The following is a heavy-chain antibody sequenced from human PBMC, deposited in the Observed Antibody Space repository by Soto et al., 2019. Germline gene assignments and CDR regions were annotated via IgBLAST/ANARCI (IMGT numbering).Heavy chain of an antibody. CDR1: GYTFTSYA. V-gene: IGHV1-3*01. CDR3: ARSIVVVTAADY. Sequence: GASVKVSRKASGYTFTSYAMHWVRQAPGQRLEWMGWINAGNGNTKYSQKFQGRVTITRDTSASTAYMELSSLRSEDTAVYYCARSIVVVTAADYWGQGTLVTVSS. J-gene: IGHJ4*02. D-gene: IGHD2-21*02. CDR2: INAGNGNT.